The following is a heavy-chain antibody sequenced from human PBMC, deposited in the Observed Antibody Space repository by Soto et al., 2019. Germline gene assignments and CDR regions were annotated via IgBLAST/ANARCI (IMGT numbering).Heavy chain of an antibody. Sequence: GGSLRLSCAASGFTFSSYAMSWVRQAPGKGLEWVSAISGSGGSTYYADSVKGRFTISRDNSKNTLYLQMNSLRAEDTAVYYCEKASEVELGAFFDYWGQGTLVTVSS. V-gene: IGHV3-23*01. CDR1: GFTFSSYA. D-gene: IGHD7-27*01. J-gene: IGHJ4*02. CDR2: ISGSGGST. CDR3: EKASEVELGAFFDY.